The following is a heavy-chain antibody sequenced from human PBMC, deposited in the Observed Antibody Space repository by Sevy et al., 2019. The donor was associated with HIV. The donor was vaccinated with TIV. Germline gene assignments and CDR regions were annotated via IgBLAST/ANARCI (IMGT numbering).Heavy chain of an antibody. CDR3: ERGGDFNDRSAKRDFDY. CDR2: IWNDGSNK. V-gene: IGHV3-33*01. J-gene: IGHJ4*02. CDR1: GFTFSNYG. Sequence: GGSLRLSCAASGFTFSNYGMHWVRQAPGKGLEWVAVIWNDGSNKYYADSVKGRFTISRDKSKNTLYLQMNSLRVEDTAVYFCERGGDFNDRSAKRDFDYWGQGTLVTVSS. D-gene: IGHD3-22*01.